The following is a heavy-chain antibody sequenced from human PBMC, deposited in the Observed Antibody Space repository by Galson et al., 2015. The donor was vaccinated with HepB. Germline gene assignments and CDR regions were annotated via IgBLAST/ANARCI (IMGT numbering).Heavy chain of an antibody. CDR1: GYTFTSFG. CDR2: ISAYNGDT. CDR3: ARVGYSSGWYPLGAFDI. J-gene: IGHJ3*02. D-gene: IGHD6-19*01. V-gene: IGHV1-18*04. Sequence: SVKVSCKASGYTFTSFGISWVRQAPGQGLEWMGWISAYNGDTHYAQNLQGRVTMTTDTSTTTAYMELRSLRSDDTAVYYCARVGYSSGWYPLGAFDIWGQGTMVTVSS.